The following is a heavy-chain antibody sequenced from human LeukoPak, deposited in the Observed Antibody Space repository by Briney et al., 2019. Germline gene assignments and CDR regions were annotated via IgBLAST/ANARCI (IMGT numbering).Heavy chain of an antibody. D-gene: IGHD5/OR15-5a*01. J-gene: IGHJ4*02. CDR3: ARDASTINFDY. Sequence: ASVKVSCKASGYTFTGYSINWLRQAPGQGLEWMGWITTSTGNPTYAQGFTGRSVFSLDTSVSTTYLHINSLKAEDTAVYYCARDASTINFDYWGQGTLVTVSS. CDR1: GYTFTGYS. V-gene: IGHV7-4-1*02. CDR2: ITTSTGNP.